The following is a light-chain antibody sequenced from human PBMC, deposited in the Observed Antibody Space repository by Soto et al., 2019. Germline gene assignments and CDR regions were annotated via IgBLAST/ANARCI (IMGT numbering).Light chain of an antibody. CDR2: AAS. V-gene: IGKV1-8*01. J-gene: IGKJ1*01. CDR1: QGISSY. CDR3: QPYYSYPRT. Sequence: AIRMTQSPSSFSASTGDRVTITCRASQGISSYLAWYQQKPGKAPKLLIYAASTLQSGVPSRFSGSGSGTDFTLTISCLLSEAVATYYCQPYYSYPRTFGQGSKVDIK.